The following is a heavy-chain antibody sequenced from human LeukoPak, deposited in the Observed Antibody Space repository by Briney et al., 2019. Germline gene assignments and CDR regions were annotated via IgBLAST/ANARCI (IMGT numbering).Heavy chain of an antibody. Sequence: TGGSLRLSCAASRLTFSNYAMTWVRQAPGKGLEWVSSISGSGGDIFYADSVKGRFTISRDNSKDTLYLQMNNLRAEDTALYYCPNQRATQGSFYEFDYWGQGTLVTVSS. CDR1: RLTFSNYA. J-gene: IGHJ4*02. V-gene: IGHV3-23*01. CDR3: PNQRATQGSFYEFDY. D-gene: IGHD3-10*01. CDR2: ISGSGGDI.